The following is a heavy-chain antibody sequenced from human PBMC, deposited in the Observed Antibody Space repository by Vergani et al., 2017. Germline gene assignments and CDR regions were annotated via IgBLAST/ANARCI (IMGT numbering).Heavy chain of an antibody. CDR1: GFTFSSYG. Sequence: QVQLVESGGGVVQPGRSLRLSCAASGFTFSSYGLHWVRQAPGKGLEWVAVIWYDGSNKYYADPVKGRFTISRDNSKNTLYLQMNSLRAEDTAVYYCARDVGGGYYYGSGPYDYWGQGTLVTVSS. D-gene: IGHD3-10*01. CDR2: IWYDGSNK. V-gene: IGHV3-33*01. J-gene: IGHJ4*02. CDR3: ARDVGGGYYYGSGPYDY.